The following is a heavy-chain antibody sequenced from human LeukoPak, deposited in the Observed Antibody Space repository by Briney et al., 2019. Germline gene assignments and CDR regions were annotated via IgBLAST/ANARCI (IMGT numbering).Heavy chain of an antibody. CDR2: IIPIFGTA. Sequence: SVKVSCKASGGTFSSYAISWVRQAPGQGLEWMGGIIPIFGTANYAQKSQGRVTITADESTSTAYMELCSLRSEDTAVYYCARVKLQGSYYYYYGMDVWGQGTTVTVSS. D-gene: IGHD1-7*01. V-gene: IGHV1-69*13. CDR3: ARVKLQGSYYYYYGMDV. J-gene: IGHJ6*02. CDR1: GGTFSSYA.